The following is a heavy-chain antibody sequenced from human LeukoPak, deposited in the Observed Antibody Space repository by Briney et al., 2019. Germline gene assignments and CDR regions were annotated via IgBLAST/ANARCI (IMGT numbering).Heavy chain of an antibody. D-gene: IGHD3-22*01. CDR3: AKDMEDSSPFNGMDV. J-gene: IGHJ6*02. CDR2: ISWNSGTI. Sequence: GGSLRLSCGASGFTFDDYAMHWVRQAPGKGLEWVSGISWNSGTIGYADSVKGRFTISRDNAKNSLYLQMNSLRAEDTALYYCAKDMEDSSPFNGMDVWGQGTTVTVSS. CDR1: GFTFDDYA. V-gene: IGHV3-9*01.